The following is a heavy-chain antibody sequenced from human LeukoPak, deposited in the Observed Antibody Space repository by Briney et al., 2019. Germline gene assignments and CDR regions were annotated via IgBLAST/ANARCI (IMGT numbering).Heavy chain of an antibody. V-gene: IGHV4-39*07. Sequence: SETLSLTCTVSGGSISSSSYYWGWIRQPPGKGLEWIGSIYYSGSTYYNPSLKSRVTISVDTSENQFSLKLSSVTAADTAVYYCASGLVRYSYGYPSKIDYWGQGTLVTVSS. CDR2: IYYSGST. D-gene: IGHD5-18*01. J-gene: IGHJ4*02. CDR3: ASGLVRYSYGYPSKIDY. CDR1: GGSISSSSYY.